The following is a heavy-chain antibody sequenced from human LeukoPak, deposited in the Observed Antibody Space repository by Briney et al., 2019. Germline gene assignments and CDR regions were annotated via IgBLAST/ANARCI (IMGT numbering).Heavy chain of an antibody. CDR3: AKGLAAADYYYDY. V-gene: IGHV3-23*01. CDR1: GFTFSSYA. J-gene: IGHJ4*02. CDR2: ISGSGGST. Sequence: GGSLRLSCAASGFTFSSYAMSWVRQAPGKGLEWVSTISGSGGSTHYADSVKGRCTISRDNSKNTLYLHMNSLRADDTAVYYCAKGLAAADYYYDYWGQGTLVTVSS. D-gene: IGHD6-13*01.